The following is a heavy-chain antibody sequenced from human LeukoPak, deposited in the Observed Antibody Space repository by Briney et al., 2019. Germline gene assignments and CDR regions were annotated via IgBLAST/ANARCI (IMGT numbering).Heavy chain of an antibody. V-gene: IGHV4-59*01. CDR3: ASYGDYEAKFDY. J-gene: IGHJ4*02. Sequence: PSETLSLTCTVSGGSISSYYWSRIRQPPGKGLEWIGYIYYSGSTNYNPSLKSRVTISVDTSKNQFSLKLSSVTAADTAVYYCASYGDYEAKFDYWGQGTLVTVSS. D-gene: IGHD4-17*01. CDR1: GGSISSYY. CDR2: IYYSGST.